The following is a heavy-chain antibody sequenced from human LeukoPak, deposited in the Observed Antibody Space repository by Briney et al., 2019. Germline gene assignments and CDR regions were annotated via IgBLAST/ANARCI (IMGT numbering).Heavy chain of an antibody. J-gene: IGHJ2*01. CDR1: GYTFTSYY. CDR2: INPSGGST. Sequence: ASVKVSCKASGYTFTSYYMHWVRQAPGQGLEWMGIINPSGGSTSYAQKFQGRVTMTRDTSTSTVYMELSSLRSEDTAVYYCARYGRSPGVLQWYFDLWGRGTLVTVSS. D-gene: IGHD3-3*01. V-gene: IGHV1-46*01. CDR3: ARYGRSPGVLQWYFDL.